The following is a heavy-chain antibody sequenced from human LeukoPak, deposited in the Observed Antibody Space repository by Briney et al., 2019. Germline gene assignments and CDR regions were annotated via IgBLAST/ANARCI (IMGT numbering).Heavy chain of an antibody. CDR3: TRGPMNWFDP. V-gene: IGHV3-15*01. D-gene: IGHD2-2*01. CDR1: GFTFSNAW. CDR2: IKSKTDGGTT. Sequence: GGSLRLSCTASGFTFSNAWMTWVRQAPGKGLDWVGRIKSKTDGGTTDYAAPVKGRFTISRDDSNNTLYLQMTSLKTEDTAVYYCTRGPMNWFDPWGQGTLVTVSS. J-gene: IGHJ5*02.